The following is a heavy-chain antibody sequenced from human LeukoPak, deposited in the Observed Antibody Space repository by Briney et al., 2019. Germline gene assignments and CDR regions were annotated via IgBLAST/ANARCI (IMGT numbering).Heavy chain of an antibody. V-gene: IGHV1-18*01. Sequence: GASVKVSCKASGYTFTSYGISWVRQAPGQGLEWMGWISAYNGNTNYAQKLQGRVTMTTDTSTSTAYMELRSLRSDDTAVYYCARQDYDFWSGYYTHFDYWGHGTLVTVSS. J-gene: IGHJ4*01. CDR2: ISAYNGNT. D-gene: IGHD3-3*01. CDR3: ARQDYDFWSGYYTHFDY. CDR1: GYTFTSYG.